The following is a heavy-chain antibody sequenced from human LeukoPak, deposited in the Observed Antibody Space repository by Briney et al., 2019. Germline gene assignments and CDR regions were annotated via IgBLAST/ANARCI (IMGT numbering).Heavy chain of an antibody. CDR3: ARARIFKYYDFWSGPLAGMDV. Sequence: ASVKVSCKASGYTFTSYYMHWVRQAPGQGLEGMGIINPSGGSTSYAQKFQGRVTMTRDTSTSTVYMELSSLRSEDTAVYYCARARIFKYYDFWSGPLAGMDVWGQGTTVTVSS. D-gene: IGHD3-3*01. J-gene: IGHJ6*02. CDR1: GYTFTSYY. CDR2: INPSGGST. V-gene: IGHV1-46*01.